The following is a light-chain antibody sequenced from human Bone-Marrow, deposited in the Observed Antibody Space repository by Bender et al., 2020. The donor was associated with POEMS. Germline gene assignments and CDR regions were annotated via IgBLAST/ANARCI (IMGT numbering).Light chain of an antibody. CDR1: SSDVGGYNS. CDR3: QSYDNSLGGWV. CDR2: DVS. V-gene: IGLV2-11*01. J-gene: IGLJ3*02. Sequence: QSVLTQPPSVSGSPGQSVTISCTGTSSDVGGYNSVSWYQQHPGKAPKLMIFDVSKRPSGVPDRFSGSKSGNTASLTISGLQAEDEGDYYCQSYDNSLGGWVFGGGTKLTVL.